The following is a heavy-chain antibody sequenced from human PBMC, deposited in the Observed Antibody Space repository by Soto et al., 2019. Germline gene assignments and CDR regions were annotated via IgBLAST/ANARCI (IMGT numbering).Heavy chain of an antibody. D-gene: IGHD1-1*01. CDR1: GFTFSNYA. CDR2: ISASGGST. CDR3: AKEPLVRRYFDY. Sequence: EVQLLDSGGGLVQPGGSLRLSCAASGFTFSNYAMRWVRQAPGKGLEWVSGISASGGSTYYADSVKGRFTISRDDSKNTLYLQMDDLRAEDTAVYYCAKEPLVRRYFDYWGQGNLVTVSS. J-gene: IGHJ4*02. V-gene: IGHV3-23*01.